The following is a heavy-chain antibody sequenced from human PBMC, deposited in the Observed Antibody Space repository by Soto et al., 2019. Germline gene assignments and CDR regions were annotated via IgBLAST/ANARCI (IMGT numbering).Heavy chain of an antibody. V-gene: IGHV3-73*01. CDR2: IRSKANSYAT. D-gene: IGHD3-9*01. Sequence: PGGSLRLSCSASGFTFSGSAMHWVRQASGKGLEWVGRIRSKANSYATAYAASVKGRFTISRDDSKNTAYLQMNSLKTEDTAVYYCTRHNSNYDILTGYYTSEYFQHWGQGTLVTVSS. J-gene: IGHJ1*01. CDR1: GFTFSGSA. CDR3: TRHNSNYDILTGYYTSEYFQH.